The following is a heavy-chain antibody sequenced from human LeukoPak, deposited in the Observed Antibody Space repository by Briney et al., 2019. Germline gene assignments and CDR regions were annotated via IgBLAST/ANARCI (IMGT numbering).Heavy chain of an antibody. J-gene: IGHJ4*02. CDR1: GGSFSGYY. D-gene: IGHD3-3*01. CDR3: ARETRWSGYYLDYFDY. CDR2: INHSGST. Sequence: SETLSLTCAVYGGSFSGYYWSWIRQPPGKGLEWIGEINHSGSTNYNPSLKSRVTISVDTSKNQFSLKLSSVTAADTAVYYCARETRWSGYYLDYFDYWGQGTLVTVSS. V-gene: IGHV4-34*01.